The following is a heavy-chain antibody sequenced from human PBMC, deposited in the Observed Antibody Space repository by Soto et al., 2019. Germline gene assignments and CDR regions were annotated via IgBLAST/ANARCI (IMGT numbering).Heavy chain of an antibody. Sequence: SVKVSCKASGFTFSSSAIQWVRQARGQPLEWIGWIVVASGKTDYTHNLQARVTITRDKSTNTAYMELSGLRSEDTAVYYCASAHFRGIAVAGTPLSGWVQGNMVT. CDR2: IVVASGKT. J-gene: IGHJ4*02. V-gene: IGHV1-58*02. D-gene: IGHD6-19*01. CDR1: GFTFSSSA. CDR3: ASAHFRGIAVAGTPLSG.